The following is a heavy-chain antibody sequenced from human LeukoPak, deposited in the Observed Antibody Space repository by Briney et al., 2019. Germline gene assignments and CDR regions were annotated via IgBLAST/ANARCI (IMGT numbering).Heavy chain of an antibody. V-gene: IGHV1-18*01. Sequence: GASVKVSCKASGYTFTSYGFSWVRQAPGQGLEWMGWISAYNGNTNYAQNLQGRVTMTTDTSTSTAYMELRSLRSDDAAVYYCARVWTPSMILVVPDSPTDAFDIWGQGTMVTVSS. CDR3: ARVWTPSMILVVPDSPTDAFDI. CDR2: ISAYNGNT. D-gene: IGHD3-22*01. CDR1: GYTFTSYG. J-gene: IGHJ3*02.